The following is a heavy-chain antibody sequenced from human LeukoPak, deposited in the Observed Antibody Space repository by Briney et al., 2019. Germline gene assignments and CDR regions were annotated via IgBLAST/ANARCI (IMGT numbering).Heavy chain of an antibody. D-gene: IGHD3-10*01. J-gene: IGHJ4*02. Sequence: SGGSLRLSCAASGFTFSSYGMHWVRQAPGKGLEWVAVISYDGSNKYYADSVKGRFTISRDNSKNTLYLQMNSLRAEDTAVYYCAKEEASGIIMVRGVREGHFDYWGQGTLVTVSS. CDR3: AKEEASGIIMVRGVREGHFDY. V-gene: IGHV3-30*18. CDR1: GFTFSSYG. CDR2: ISYDGSNK.